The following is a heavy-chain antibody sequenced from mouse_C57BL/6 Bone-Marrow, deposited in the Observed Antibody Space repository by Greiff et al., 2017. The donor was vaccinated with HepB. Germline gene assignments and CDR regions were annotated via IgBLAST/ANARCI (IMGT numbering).Heavy chain of an antibody. CDR3: ARSAPGWYGSSHYYAMDY. V-gene: IGHV3-8*01. Sequence: EVQVVESGPGLAKPSQTLSLTCSVTGYSITSDYWNWIRKFPGNKLEYMGYISYSGSTYYNPSLKSRISITRDTSKNQYYLQLNSVTTEDTATYYCARSAPGWYGSSHYYAMDYWGQGTSVTVSS. J-gene: IGHJ4*01. D-gene: IGHD1-1*01. CDR1: GYSITSDY. CDR2: ISYSGST.